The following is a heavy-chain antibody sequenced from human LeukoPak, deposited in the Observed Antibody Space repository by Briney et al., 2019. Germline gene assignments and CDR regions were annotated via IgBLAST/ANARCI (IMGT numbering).Heavy chain of an antibody. CDR3: ARDRQSGSYDGAVNY. CDR1: GYTFNNYF. CDR2: INPNRGGT. Sequence: GASVKVSCKASGYTFNNYFMHWVRQAPGQGLEWMGRINPNRGGTSYAQTFQDRVTMTRDTSISTAYMELSSLRSDDTAIYYCARDRQSGSYDGAVNYWGQGTLVTVSS. D-gene: IGHD1-26*01. J-gene: IGHJ4*02. V-gene: IGHV1-2*06.